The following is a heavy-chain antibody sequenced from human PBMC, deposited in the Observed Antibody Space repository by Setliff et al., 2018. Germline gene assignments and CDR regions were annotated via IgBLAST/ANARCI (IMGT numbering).Heavy chain of an antibody. CDR2: INPKSGGT. CDR3: ARDGISWLMWFDP. V-gene: IGHV1-2*02. D-gene: IGHD3-16*01. CDR1: GYSFTDYY. Sequence: GASVKVSCQASGYSFTDYYMHWVRQVPGRGLEWMGWINPKSGGTRYAQKFQGRVTMTRDTSISTAYMELSSLRSDDTAVYYCARDGISWLMWFDPWGQGTLVTVSS. J-gene: IGHJ5*02.